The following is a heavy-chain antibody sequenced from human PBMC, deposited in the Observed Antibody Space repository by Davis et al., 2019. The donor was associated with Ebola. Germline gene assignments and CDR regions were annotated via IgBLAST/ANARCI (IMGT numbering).Heavy chain of an antibody. Sequence: GESLKISCAASGFTFSSYSMNWVRQAPGKGLEWVSSISSSSSYIYYADSVKGRFTISRDNAKNTLYLQMNSLRTEDTAVYYCARGDFWSGYSRRNWFDPWGQGTLVTVSS. J-gene: IGHJ5*02. D-gene: IGHD3-3*01. CDR3: ARGDFWSGYSRRNWFDP. CDR2: ISSSSSYI. V-gene: IGHV3-21*01. CDR1: GFTFSSYS.